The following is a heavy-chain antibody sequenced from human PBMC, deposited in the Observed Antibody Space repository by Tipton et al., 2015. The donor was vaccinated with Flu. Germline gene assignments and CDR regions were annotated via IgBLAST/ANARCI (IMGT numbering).Heavy chain of an antibody. J-gene: IGHJ5*02. CDR2: IYYSGST. CDR3: ARVATLDVPFDP. CDR1: GGSISSGGYY. D-gene: IGHD2/OR15-2a*01. V-gene: IGHV4-31*03. Sequence: TLSLTCTVSGGSISSGGYYWSWIRQHPGKGLEWIEYIYYSGSTYYNPSLKSRVTISVDTSKNQFSLKLSSVTAADTAVYYCARVATLDVPFDPWGQGSLVPVSS.